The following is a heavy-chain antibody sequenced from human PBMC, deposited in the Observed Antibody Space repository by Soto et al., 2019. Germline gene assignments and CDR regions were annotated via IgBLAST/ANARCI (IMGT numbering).Heavy chain of an antibody. V-gene: IGHV1-2*02. CDR2: MNPNSGAT. D-gene: IGHD2-2*01. Sequence: SVKVSCKDSCYTFPGYFIQWVRQAPRQGVEWVGYMNPNSGATKYAPRFQGRVTMTTDSSISKAYKDPTNLRSDDTAVYYCARCGGTILASVPWGPGTLVTVYS. CDR3: ARCGGTILASVP. CDR1: CYTFPGYF. J-gene: IGHJ5*02.